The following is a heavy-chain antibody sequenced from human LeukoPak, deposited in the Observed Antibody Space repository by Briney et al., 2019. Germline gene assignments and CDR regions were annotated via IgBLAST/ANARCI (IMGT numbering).Heavy chain of an antibody. J-gene: IGHJ3*02. CDR3: ARERWVDVFDI. D-gene: IGHD5-24*01. V-gene: IGHV4-61*02. CDR2: IYTSGST. CDR1: GGSISSGSYY. Sequence: PSETLSLTCTVSGGSISSGSYYWSWIRQPAGKGLEWIGRIYTSGSTNYNPSLKSRVTISVDTSKNQFSLKLSSVTAADTAVYYCARERWVDVFDIWGQGTMVTVSS.